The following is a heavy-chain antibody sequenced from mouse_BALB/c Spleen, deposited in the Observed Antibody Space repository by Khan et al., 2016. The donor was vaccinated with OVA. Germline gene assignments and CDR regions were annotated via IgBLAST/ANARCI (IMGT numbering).Heavy chain of an antibody. CDR3: ARDGYSPWFAY. J-gene: IGHJ3*01. Sequence: VQLQQSGAELVRPGALVNLSCKASGFNIKDYYMHWVKQRPEQGLVWIGRIDPENGNTIYDQKFQGKASITSDKSSNTAYLQLRSLTSEDTAVYYCARDGYSPWFAYWGQGTLVTVSA. CDR1: GFNIKDYY. D-gene: IGHD2-3*01. CDR2: IDPENGNT. V-gene: IGHV14-1*02.